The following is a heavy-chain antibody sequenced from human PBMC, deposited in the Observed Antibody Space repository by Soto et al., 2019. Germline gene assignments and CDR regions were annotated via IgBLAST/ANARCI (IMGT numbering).Heavy chain of an antibody. Sequence: QITLKESGPTLVKPTQTLTLTCTFSGFSLSTSGVGVAWIRQPPGKALEWLALLYWDDDKRYSPSLKSRLNITTDASKTQVVLNMTNMDPVDTATYYCAHSRSGAGDVFDIWGQGTMVTVSS. V-gene: IGHV2-5*02. CDR2: LYWDDDK. CDR1: GFSLSTSGVG. D-gene: IGHD3-10*01. J-gene: IGHJ3*02. CDR3: AHSRSGAGDVFDI.